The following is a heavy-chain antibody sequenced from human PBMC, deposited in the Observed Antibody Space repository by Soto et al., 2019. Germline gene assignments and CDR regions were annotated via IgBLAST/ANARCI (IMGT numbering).Heavy chain of an antibody. D-gene: IGHD4-17*01. CDR3: ARGDYGDFYYYGMDV. CDR1: GGSISSYY. Sequence: QVQLQESGPGLVKPSETLSLTCTVSGGSISSYYWSWIRQPPGKGLEWIGYIYYSGSTNYNPSLKSRVTIXXDXSXXQFSLKLSSVTAADTAVYYCARGDYGDFYYYGMDVWGQGTTVTVSS. J-gene: IGHJ6*02. V-gene: IGHV4-59*01. CDR2: IYYSGST.